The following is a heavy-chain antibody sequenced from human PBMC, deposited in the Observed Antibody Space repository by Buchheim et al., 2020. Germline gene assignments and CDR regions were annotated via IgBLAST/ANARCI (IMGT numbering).Heavy chain of an antibody. CDR2: ISSSGYTT. D-gene: IGHD3-22*01. CDR3: ARGGDSSGYYSIYYYMDL. J-gene: IGHJ6*03. CDR1: GFTFSDYY. Sequence: QVQLVESGGGLVRPGGFLRLSCAASGFTFSDYYMNWIRQAPGKGLEWVSYISSSGYTTYYADSVRGRFTISRDNAEHSLFLQMNSLKAEDTAVYYCARGGDSSGYYSIYYYMDLWGKGTT. V-gene: IGHV3-11*01.